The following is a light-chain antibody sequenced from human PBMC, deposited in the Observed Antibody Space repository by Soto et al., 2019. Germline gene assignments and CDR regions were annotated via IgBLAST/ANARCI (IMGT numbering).Light chain of an antibody. Sequence: QSVLTQPASMSGSPGQSVTISCAGTSNDIGGYNYVSWYQHHPGTAPKLIIYDVSSRPSGVSHRFSGSKSGNTASLTISGLQAEDEADCYCSSFSVASPLFGTGTKVTVL. J-gene: IGLJ1*01. CDR1: SNDIGGYNY. CDR3: SSFSVASPL. V-gene: IGLV2-14*01. CDR2: DVS.